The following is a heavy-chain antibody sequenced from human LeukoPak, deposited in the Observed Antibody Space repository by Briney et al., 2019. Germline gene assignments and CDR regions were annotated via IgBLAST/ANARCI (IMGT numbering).Heavy chain of an antibody. J-gene: IGHJ5*02. V-gene: IGHV3-23*01. D-gene: IGHD2-2*01. CDR1: GFTFSGYA. Sequence: GGSLRLSCAASGFTFSGYAMSWVRQAPGKGLEWVSAISGSGGSTYYADSVKGRFTISRDNSKNTLYLQMNSLRAEDTAVYYCAKMYQLHNWFDPWGQGTLVTVSS. CDR3: AKMYQLHNWFDP. CDR2: ISGSGGST.